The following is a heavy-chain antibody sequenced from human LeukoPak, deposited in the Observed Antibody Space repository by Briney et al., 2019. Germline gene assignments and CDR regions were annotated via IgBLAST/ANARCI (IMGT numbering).Heavy chain of an antibody. CDR3: ARGRYSYGPWGVYYYYYMDV. J-gene: IGHJ6*03. Sequence: SETLSLTCSVSGADIRTYYWSWLRQPPGKGLEWIGEINHIGSTNYNPSLKSRVTISVDTSKNQFSLKLSSVTAADTAVYYCARGRYSYGPWGVYYYYYMDVWGKGTTVTVSS. D-gene: IGHD5-18*01. V-gene: IGHV4-34*01. CDR1: GADIRTYY. CDR2: INHIGST.